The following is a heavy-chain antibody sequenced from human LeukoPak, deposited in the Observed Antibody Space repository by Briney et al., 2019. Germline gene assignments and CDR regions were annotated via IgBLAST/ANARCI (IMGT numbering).Heavy chain of an antibody. CDR2: ISGSGGST. V-gene: IGHV3-23*01. Sequence: AGGSLRLSCAASGFTFSSYAMGWVRQAPGKGLEWVSAISGSGGSTYYADSVKGRFTISRDNSKNTLYLQMNSLRAEDTAVYYCARVWGRYSSSSDEYWFDPWGQGTLVTVSS. J-gene: IGHJ5*02. D-gene: IGHD6-6*01. CDR3: ARVWGRYSSSSDEYWFDP. CDR1: GFTFSSYA.